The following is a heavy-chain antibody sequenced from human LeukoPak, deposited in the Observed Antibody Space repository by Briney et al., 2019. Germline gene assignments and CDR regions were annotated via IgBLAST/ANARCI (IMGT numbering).Heavy chain of an antibody. CDR1: SGSISSGNYY. CDR2: IYYSGST. D-gene: IGHD1-26*01. Sequence: SQTLSLTCTVSSGSISSGNYYWSWSRQPPGKGLEWIGYIYYSGSTYYNPSLRSRVTISVDTSKNQFSLNLSSVTAADTAVYFCARAGGNYYGWCDPWGQGTLVTVSS. J-gene: IGHJ5*02. V-gene: IGHV4-30-4*08. CDR3: ARAGGNYYGWCDP.